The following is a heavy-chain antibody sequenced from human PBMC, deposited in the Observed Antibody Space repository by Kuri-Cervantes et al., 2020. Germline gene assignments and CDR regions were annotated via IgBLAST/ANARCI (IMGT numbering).Heavy chain of an antibody. D-gene: IGHD6-19*01. CDR1: GFTFSSYG. V-gene: IGHV3-33*06. J-gene: IGHJ6*02. CDR3: AKVHSSGWYFAGMDV. CDR2: IWYDGSNK. Sequence: LSLTCAASGFTFSSYGMHWVRQAPGKGLEWVAVIWYDGSNKYYADSVKGRFTISRDNSKNTLYLQMNSLRAEDTAVYYCAKVHSSGWYFAGMDVWGQGTTVTVSS.